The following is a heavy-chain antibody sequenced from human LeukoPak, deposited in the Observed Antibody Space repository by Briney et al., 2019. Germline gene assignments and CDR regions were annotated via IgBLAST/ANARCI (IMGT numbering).Heavy chain of an antibody. V-gene: IGHV4-59*08. Sequence: PSQTLSPTCTVSGGSISSYYWSWIRQRPRKGLEWIGYIYYSGTTNYNPSLKSRVTISVDTSKHQFSLKLSSATAADTAVYYCARHHIAVGDISWGQGTLVTVSS. CDR1: GGSISSYY. J-gene: IGHJ5*02. D-gene: IGHD2-2*01. CDR2: IYYSGTT. CDR3: ARHHIAVGDIS.